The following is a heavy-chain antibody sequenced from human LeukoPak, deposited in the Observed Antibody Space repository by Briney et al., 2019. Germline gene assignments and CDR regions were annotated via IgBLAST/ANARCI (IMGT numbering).Heavy chain of an antibody. D-gene: IGHD6-6*01. CDR1: GGTFSSYA. CDR3: ARDRGSSSPNFDY. CDR2: IIPIFGTA. Sequence: SVTVSCKASGGTFSSYAISWVRQAPGQGLEWMGGIIPIFGTANYAQKFQGRVTITADESTSTAYMELSSLRSEDTAVYYCARDRGSSSPNFDYWGRGTLVTVSS. V-gene: IGHV1-69*13. J-gene: IGHJ4*02.